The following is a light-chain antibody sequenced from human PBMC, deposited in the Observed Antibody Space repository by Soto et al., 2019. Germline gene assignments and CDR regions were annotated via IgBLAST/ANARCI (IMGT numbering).Light chain of an antibody. CDR3: QQYGSSPEA. Sequence: EIVLTQSPGTLSLSPGERATLSCRASQSVSSSYLAWYQQKPGQAPRLLIYGASSRATGIQDRFSDSGSGTDFTLTISRQEPEDSAVYYCQQYGSSPEAFGQGTKLEIK. V-gene: IGKV3-20*01. CDR2: GAS. CDR1: QSVSSSY. J-gene: IGKJ2*01.